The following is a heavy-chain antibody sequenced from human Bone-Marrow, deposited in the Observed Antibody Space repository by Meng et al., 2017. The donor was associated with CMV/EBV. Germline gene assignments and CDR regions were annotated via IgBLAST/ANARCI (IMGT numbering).Heavy chain of an antibody. J-gene: IGHJ4*02. Sequence: GESLKISCAASGFTFSSYAMHWVRQAPGKGLEWVAVISYDGSNKYYADSVKGRFTISRDNSKNTLYLQMNSLRAEDTAVYYCARDIGGWEPLVSYWGQGTLVPVSS. CDR2: ISYDGSNK. V-gene: IGHV3-30-3*01. CDR1: GFTFSSYA. D-gene: IGHD1-26*01. CDR3: ARDIGGWEPLVSY.